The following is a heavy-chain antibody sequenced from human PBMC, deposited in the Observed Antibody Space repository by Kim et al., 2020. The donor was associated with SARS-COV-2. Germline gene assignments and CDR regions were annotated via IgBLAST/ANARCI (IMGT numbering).Heavy chain of an antibody. V-gene: IGHV4-59*08. CDR1: GGSINNYF. CDR3: ARQRPLGRTLDF. CDR2: IYYSGNT. J-gene: IGHJ4*02. Sequence: SETLSLTCTVSGGSINNYFWSWIRQPPGKGLEWIGYIYYSGNTNYNPSLRSRVTMSVDTSKNQFSLNLSSVSAADTAVYYCARQRPLGRTLDFWGRGTLVTVSS.